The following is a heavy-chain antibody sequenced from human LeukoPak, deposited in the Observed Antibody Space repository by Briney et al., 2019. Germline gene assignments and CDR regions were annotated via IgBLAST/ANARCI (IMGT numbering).Heavy chain of an antibody. Sequence: GWSLRLSCAASGFTVSSNYMNWVRRAPGKGLEWVSVIYTGGNTYYADSVKGRFTISRDNSKNTLYLQMDSLRAEDTAVYYCARDLGGYADSWGQGTLVTVSS. D-gene: IGHD3-22*01. CDR2: IYTGGNT. J-gene: IGHJ5*01. CDR1: GFTVSSNY. CDR3: ARDLGGYADS. V-gene: IGHV3-53*01.